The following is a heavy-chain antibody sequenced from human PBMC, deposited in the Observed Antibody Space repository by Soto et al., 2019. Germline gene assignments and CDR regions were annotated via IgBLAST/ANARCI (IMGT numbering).Heavy chain of an antibody. D-gene: IGHD2-2*01. J-gene: IGHJ6*02. Sequence: GESLKISCNGSGYSFTSYWIGWVRQMPGKGLEWMGIIYPGDSDTRYSPSFQGQVTISADKSISTAYLQWSSLKASDTAMYYCARLGCSSTSCYGMDVWGQGTTVTVSS. CDR2: IYPGDSDT. CDR3: ARLGCSSTSCYGMDV. CDR1: GYSFTSYW. V-gene: IGHV5-51*01.